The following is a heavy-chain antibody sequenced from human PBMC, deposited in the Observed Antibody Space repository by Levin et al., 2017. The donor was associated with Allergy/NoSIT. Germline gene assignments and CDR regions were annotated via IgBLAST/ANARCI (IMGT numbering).Heavy chain of an antibody. CDR2: IYWDDDK. Sequence: SQTLSLTCTFSGFSLSTSGVGVGWIRQPPGKALEWLALIYWDDDKRYSPSLKSRLTITKDTSKNQVVLTMTNMDPVDTATYYCAHKGSSSSWYSLDYWGQGTLVTVSS. V-gene: IGHV2-5*02. CDR1: GFSLSTSGVG. J-gene: IGHJ4*02. D-gene: IGHD6-13*01. CDR3: AHKGSSSSWYSLDY.